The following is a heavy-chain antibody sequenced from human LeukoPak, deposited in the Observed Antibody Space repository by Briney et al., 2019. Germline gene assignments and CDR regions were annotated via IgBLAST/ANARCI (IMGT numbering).Heavy chain of an antibody. CDR3: ARDLGTMVRGVHNWFDP. CDR2: IIHILGIA. Sequence: SVKVSCKASGGTFSRYAISWVRQAPGQGLEWMGRIIHILGIANYAQKFQGRVTITADKSTSTGYMELSSLRSEDTAGYYCARDLGTMVRGVHNWFDPWGQGTLVTVSS. D-gene: IGHD3-10*01. CDR1: GGTFSRYA. J-gene: IGHJ5*02. V-gene: IGHV1-69*04.